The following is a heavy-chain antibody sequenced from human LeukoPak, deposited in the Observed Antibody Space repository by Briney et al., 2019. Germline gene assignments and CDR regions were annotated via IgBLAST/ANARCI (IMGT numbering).Heavy chain of an antibody. CDR1: GFTFSTYA. Sequence: PGGSLRLSCVASGFTFSTYAMTWVRHPPGKGLEWVSSISVSGGGTYYADSVRGRFTISRDNSKNTLFLHMNSLRDEDTAVYYCARSVGGHFDYWGQGMLVTVSS. CDR2: ISVSGGGT. J-gene: IGHJ4*02. V-gene: IGHV3-23*01. D-gene: IGHD3-16*01. CDR3: ARSVGGHFDY.